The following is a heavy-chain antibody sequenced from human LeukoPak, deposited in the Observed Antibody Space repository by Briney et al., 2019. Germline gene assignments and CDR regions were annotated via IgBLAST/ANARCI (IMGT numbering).Heavy chain of an antibody. CDR2: INHSGTT. D-gene: IGHD4-23*01. J-gene: IGHJ1*01. Sequence: LETLSLTRPGYGASLSGYHWGWVRQSPGEGPEWIGEINHSGTTNYNPSLKSRVTISKDTSKNQFFLKLYFLTAADTAMYYCARGRWDVRFQYWGQGTLVTVSS. CDR3: ARGRWDVRFQY. V-gene: IGHV4-34*01. CDR1: GASLSGYH.